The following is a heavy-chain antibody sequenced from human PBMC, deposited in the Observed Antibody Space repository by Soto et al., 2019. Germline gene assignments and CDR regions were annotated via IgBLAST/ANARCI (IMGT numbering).Heavy chain of an antibody. Sequence: QVQLVQSGAEVKKPGASVKVSCKASGYTFTSYGISWVRQAPGQGLEWMGWISAYNGNTNYAQKLQGRVTMTTDTSTSTAYMELRSLRSDDTAVYYCARRAETNGWNGFGADKYYFDFWGQGTLVTVSS. CDR1: GYTFTSYG. CDR3: ARRAETNGWNGFGADKYYFDF. D-gene: IGHD1-1*01. J-gene: IGHJ4*02. V-gene: IGHV1-18*01. CDR2: ISAYNGNT.